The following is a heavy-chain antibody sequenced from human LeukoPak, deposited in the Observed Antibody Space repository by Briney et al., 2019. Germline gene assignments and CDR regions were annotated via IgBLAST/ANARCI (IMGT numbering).Heavy chain of an antibody. D-gene: IGHD3-3*01. CDR3: ATTPQVLRFLEWLYG. CDR2: FSGSGGST. J-gene: IGHJ4*02. V-gene: IGHV3-23*01. CDR1: GFTFSSYA. Sequence: GGSLRLSCAASGFTFSSYAMSWVRQAPGKGLEWVSAFSGSGGSTYYADSVKGRFTISRDNSKNTLYLQMNSLRAEDTAVYYCATTPQVLRFLEWLYGWGQETLVTVSS.